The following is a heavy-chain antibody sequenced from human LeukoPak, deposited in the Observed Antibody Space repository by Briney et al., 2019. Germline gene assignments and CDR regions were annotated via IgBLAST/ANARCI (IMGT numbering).Heavy chain of an antibody. CDR2: ISYDGRNK. Sequence: PGGSLRLSCAASGFTFSSYGMHWVRQAPGMGLEWVAGISYDGRNKEYVDSVKGRFTISRDNSKNTLYLQMNSLRAEDTAVYNCAKDRGYSHGFDYWGQGTLVTVSS. J-gene: IGHJ4*02. CDR1: GFTFSSYG. CDR3: AKDRGYSHGFDY. D-gene: IGHD5-18*01. V-gene: IGHV3-30*18.